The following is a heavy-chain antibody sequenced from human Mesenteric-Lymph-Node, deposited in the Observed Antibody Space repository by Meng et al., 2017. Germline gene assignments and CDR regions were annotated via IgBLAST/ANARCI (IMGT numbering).Heavy chain of an antibody. CDR3: ARTYYDILLGNGLDV. D-gene: IGHD3-9*01. V-gene: IGHV3-30*07. Sequence: GESLKISCAASGFTFSGHAMHWVRQAPGKGLEWVAVISYDGSYKYYADSVKGRFTISRDNAKNSLSLQMNSLTAEDTAVYYCARTYYDILLGNGLDVWGQGTTVTVSS. J-gene: IGHJ6*02. CDR1: GFTFSGHA. CDR2: ISYDGSYK.